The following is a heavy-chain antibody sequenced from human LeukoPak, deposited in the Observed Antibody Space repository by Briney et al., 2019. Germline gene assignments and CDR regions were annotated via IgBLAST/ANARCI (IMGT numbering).Heavy chain of an antibody. CDR2: IWYDGSTK. J-gene: IGHJ6*02. CDR3: ARNVRGYSYGNYYFYSMDV. CDR1: GFTFNSYG. Sequence: PGSSVRLSCAASGFTFNSYGMHWLRQAPGKGLEWVAVIWYDGSTKHYLDSVKGRFTISRDNSKYTLHLQMDSLRAEDTAVYYCARNVRGYSYGNYYFYSMDVWGQGTTVIVSS. V-gene: IGHV3-33*01. D-gene: IGHD5-18*01.